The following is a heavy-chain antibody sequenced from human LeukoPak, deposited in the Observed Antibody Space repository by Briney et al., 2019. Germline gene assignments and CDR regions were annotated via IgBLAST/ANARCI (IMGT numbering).Heavy chain of an antibody. J-gene: IGHJ5*02. CDR2: INHSGST. Sequence: SETLSLTCAVYGGSFSGYYWSWIRQPPGKGLEWIGEINHSGSTNYNPSLKSRVTISVDTSKNQFSLKLSSVTAADTAVYYCARGSVRFVKNWFDPWGRGTLVTVSS. CDR3: ARGSVRFVKNWFDP. CDR1: GGSFSGYY. V-gene: IGHV4-34*01. D-gene: IGHD3-3*01.